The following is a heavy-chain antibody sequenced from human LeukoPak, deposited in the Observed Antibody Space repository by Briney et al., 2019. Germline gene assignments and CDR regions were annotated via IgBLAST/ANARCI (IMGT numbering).Heavy chain of an antibody. Sequence: SETLSLTCAVYGASFSGYYWSWIRQPPGKGLEWIGEINHSGSTNYNPSLKSRVTISVDTSKNQFSLKLSFVTAADTAVYYCARGTTVTTDYWGQGTLVTVSS. V-gene: IGHV4-34*01. J-gene: IGHJ4*02. CDR3: ARGTTVTTDY. CDR2: INHSGST. D-gene: IGHD4-17*01. CDR1: GASFSGYY.